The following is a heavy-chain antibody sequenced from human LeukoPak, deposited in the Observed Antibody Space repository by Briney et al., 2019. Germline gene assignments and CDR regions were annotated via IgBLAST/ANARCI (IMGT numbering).Heavy chain of an antibody. CDR3: ASAAHPWSYYFDY. CDR2: IWYDGSSK. Sequence: PGGSLRLSCAASGFTFSSYGMHWVRQAPGKGLEWVAVIWYDGSSKYYADSVKGRFTISRDNSKNTLYLQMNSLRAEDTAVYYCASAAHPWSYYFDYWGQGTLVTVSS. CDR1: GFTFSSYG. V-gene: IGHV3-33*01. D-gene: IGHD3-10*01. J-gene: IGHJ4*02.